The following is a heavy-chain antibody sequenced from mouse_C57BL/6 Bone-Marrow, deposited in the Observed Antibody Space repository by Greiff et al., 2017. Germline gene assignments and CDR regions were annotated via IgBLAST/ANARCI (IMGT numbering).Heavy chain of an antibody. Sequence: QVQLQQPGAELVKPGASVKMSCKASGYTFTSYWITWVKQRPGQGLEWIGDIYPGSGSTNYNEKFKSKATLTVDTSSSTAYMQLSSLTSEDSAVYYCAREEDVDGSSYLYYFDYWGQGTTLTVSS. D-gene: IGHD1-1*01. J-gene: IGHJ2*01. CDR2: IYPGSGST. CDR1: GYTFTSYW. CDR3: AREEDVDGSSYLYYFDY. V-gene: IGHV1-55*01.